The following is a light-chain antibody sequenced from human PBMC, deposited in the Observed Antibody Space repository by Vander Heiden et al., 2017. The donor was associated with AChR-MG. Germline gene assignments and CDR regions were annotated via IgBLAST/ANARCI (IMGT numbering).Light chain of an antibody. CDR1: ALPKQY. CDR2: KDS. Sequence: SYELTQPPSVSVSPGQTATITCSGDALPKQYAYWYQQKPGQAPVLVIYKDSERPSGIPERFSGSSSGTTVTLTISGVQAEDEADYYCQSADSSGTYVVFGGGTKLTGL. J-gene: IGLJ2*01. CDR3: QSADSSGTYVV. V-gene: IGLV3-25*03.